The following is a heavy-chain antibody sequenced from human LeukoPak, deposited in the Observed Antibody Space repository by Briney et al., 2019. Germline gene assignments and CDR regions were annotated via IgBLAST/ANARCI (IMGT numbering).Heavy chain of an antibody. CDR3: ARETLSRGGDCYYDY. J-gene: IGHJ4*02. V-gene: IGHV3-33*01. Sequence: PGRSLRLSCAASGFTFSSYGMHWVRQAPDKGLEWVAVIWYDGSNKYYADSVKGRFTISRDNSKNTLYLQMNSLRAEDTAVYYCARETLSRGGDCYYDYWGQGTLVTVSS. CDR2: IWYDGSNK. D-gene: IGHD2-21*01. CDR1: GFTFSSYG.